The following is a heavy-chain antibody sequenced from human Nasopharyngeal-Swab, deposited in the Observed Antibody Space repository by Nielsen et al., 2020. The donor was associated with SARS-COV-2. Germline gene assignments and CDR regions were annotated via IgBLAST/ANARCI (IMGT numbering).Heavy chain of an antibody. J-gene: IGHJ5*02. CDR2: IGTSSSTS. CDR3: TSGWFDP. Sequence: GESLKISCVASGFPFSPYGMNWVRQAPGKGLEWLSYIGTSSSTSYYADPVKGRFTISRDTAKNSLYLQMNSLRAEDTAVYYCTSGWFDPWGQGTLVTVSS. V-gene: IGHV3-48*04. CDR1: GFPFSPYG.